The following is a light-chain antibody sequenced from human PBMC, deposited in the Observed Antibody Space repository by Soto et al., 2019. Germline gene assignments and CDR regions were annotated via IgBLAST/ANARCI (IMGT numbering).Light chain of an antibody. Sequence: QSVLTQPASVSGSPGQSITISCTGTSSDVGGYNYVSWFQQHPGKAPKLKIYEVSNRPSGVSNRFSGSKSGNTASLTISELQAEDEADYYCTSFTTISTWVFGGGTNDRP. CDR1: SSDVGGYNY. CDR3: TSFTTISTWV. V-gene: IGLV2-14*01. CDR2: EVS. J-gene: IGLJ3*02.